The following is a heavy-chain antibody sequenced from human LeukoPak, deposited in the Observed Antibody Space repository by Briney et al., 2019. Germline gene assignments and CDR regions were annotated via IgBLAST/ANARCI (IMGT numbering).Heavy chain of an antibody. CDR3: ARDMGGSYDSSGYDDAFDI. J-gene: IGHJ3*02. CDR1: GGTFSSYA. D-gene: IGHD3-22*01. V-gene: IGHV1-69*13. CDR2: IIPIFGTA. Sequence: SVKVSCKASGGTFSSYAISWVRQAPGQGLEWMGGIIPIFGTANYAQKFQGRVTITADESTSTAYMELSSLRSEDTAVYYCARDMGGSYDSSGYDDAFDIWGQGAMVTVSS.